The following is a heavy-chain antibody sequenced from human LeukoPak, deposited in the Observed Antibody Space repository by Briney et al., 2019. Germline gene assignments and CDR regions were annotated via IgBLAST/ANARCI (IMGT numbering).Heavy chain of an antibody. Sequence: GGSLRLSCAASGFTFSSYAMHLVRPAPGKGLEWVAVRSYDGSNKYYADSVKGRFTISRDNSKNTLYLQMNSLRAEDTAVYYCARDPQGTTLSFYYYGMDVWGQGTTVTVSS. D-gene: IGHD1-7*01. V-gene: IGHV3-30-3*01. CDR2: RSYDGSNK. CDR3: ARDPQGTTLSFYYYGMDV. J-gene: IGHJ6*02. CDR1: GFTFSSYA.